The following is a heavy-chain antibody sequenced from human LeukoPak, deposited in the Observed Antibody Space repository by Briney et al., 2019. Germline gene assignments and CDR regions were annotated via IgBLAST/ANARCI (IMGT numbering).Heavy chain of an antibody. CDR3: ARGEVVPAATIDH. J-gene: IGHJ4*02. Sequence: PSETLSLTCTVSGGSISSSSYYWGWIRQPPGKGLEWIGSIYYSGSTYYNPSLKSRVTISVDTSKNQFSLKLSSVTAADTAVYYCARGEVVPAATIDHWGQGTLVTVSS. CDR2: IYYSGST. D-gene: IGHD2-2*01. CDR1: GGSISSSSYY. V-gene: IGHV4-39*07.